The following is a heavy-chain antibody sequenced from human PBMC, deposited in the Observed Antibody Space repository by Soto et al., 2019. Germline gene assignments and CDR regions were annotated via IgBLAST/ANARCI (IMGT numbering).Heavy chain of an antibody. J-gene: IGHJ3*02. CDR3: ARVPTGEMATVFQAFDI. CDR1: EFTFITYA. V-gene: IGHV3-23*01. CDR2: ISGSGGST. Sequence: EVQLLESGGGLVQPGGSLRLSCVASEFTFITYAMSWVRQAPGKGLEWVSGISGSGGSTYYADSVKGRFAVSRDNSKSTLYLQMNSLRDEDTAVYYCARVPTGEMATVFQAFDIWGQGTMVTVSS. D-gene: IGHD4-4*01.